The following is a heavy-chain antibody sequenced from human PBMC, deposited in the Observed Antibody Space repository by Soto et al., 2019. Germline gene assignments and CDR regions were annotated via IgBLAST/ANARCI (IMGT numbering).Heavy chain of an antibody. CDR3: VRFYGDYQNSFDP. V-gene: IGHV4-30-2*01. CDR1: GCSISSGGYS. CDR2: IYHSGST. D-gene: IGHD4-17*01. J-gene: IGHJ5*02. Sequence: SETLSLTCAVPGCSISSGGYSWSWILQPPGKGLEWIGYIYHSGSTYYNPSLKSRVTTSVDRSKSQFSLKVTYVTAADTAVYYFVRFYGDYQNSFDPCGKGTLVTVSS.